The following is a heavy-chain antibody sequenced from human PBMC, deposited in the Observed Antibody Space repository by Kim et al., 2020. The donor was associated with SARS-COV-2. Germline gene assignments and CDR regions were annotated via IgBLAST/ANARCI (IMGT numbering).Heavy chain of an antibody. V-gene: IGHV4-59*08. Sequence: ETLSLTCTVSGGSISSYFWSWIRQPPGKGLEWIGYIYHSGDTRYNPSLRSRVILSADTSKNQFFLKMTSVTATDTAVYFCARGSGWFDPWGQGTLVTVSS. CDR1: GGSISSYF. CDR3: ARGSGWFDP. J-gene: IGHJ5*02. CDR2: IYHSGDT. D-gene: IGHD3-10*01.